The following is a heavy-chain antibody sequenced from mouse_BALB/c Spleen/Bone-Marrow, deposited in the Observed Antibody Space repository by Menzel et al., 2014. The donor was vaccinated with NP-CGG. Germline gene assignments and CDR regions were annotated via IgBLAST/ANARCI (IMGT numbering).Heavy chain of an antibody. CDR1: GYTFTSYW. V-gene: IGHV1S132*01. CDR2: IFPGTGTT. Sequence: VQLQQSGAELVKPGASVKLSCKTSGYTFTSYWIQWVKQRPGQGLGWIGEIFPGTGTTYYNEKFKGKATLTIDASFSTAYMQLSSLTSEDSAVYFCASRDSSGYVPDYWGQGTTLTVSS. CDR3: ASRDSSGYVPDY. D-gene: IGHD3-2*01. J-gene: IGHJ2*01.